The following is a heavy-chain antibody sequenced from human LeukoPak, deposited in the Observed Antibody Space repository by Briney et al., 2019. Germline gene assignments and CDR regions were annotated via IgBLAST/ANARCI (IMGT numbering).Heavy chain of an antibody. V-gene: IGHV3-30*18. Sequence: PGRSLILSCAASGFTFSSYGMHWVRQAPGKGLEWVAVISYDGSNKYYADSVKGRFTISRDNSKNTLYLQMNSLRAEDTAVYYCAKNGAFDIWGQGTMVTVSS. CDR2: ISYDGSNK. CDR3: AKNGAFDI. CDR1: GFTFSSYG. J-gene: IGHJ3*02.